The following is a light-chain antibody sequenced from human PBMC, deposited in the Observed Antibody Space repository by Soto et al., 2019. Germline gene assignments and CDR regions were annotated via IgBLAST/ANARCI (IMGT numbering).Light chain of an antibody. CDR1: SSNIGNNG. CDR3: AAWDDSLNGVI. J-gene: IGLJ2*01. V-gene: IGLV1-36*01. Sequence: QSVLTQPPSVSEAPRQRVTISCSGSSSNIGNNGVNWYQQLPGKAPKLLIYQDDLLPSGVSDRFSGSKSGTSASLAISGLQVGDEGEYYCAAWDDSLNGVIFGGGTKLTVL. CDR2: QDD.